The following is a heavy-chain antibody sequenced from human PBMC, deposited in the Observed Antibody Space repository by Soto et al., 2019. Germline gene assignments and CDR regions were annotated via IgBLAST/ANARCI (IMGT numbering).Heavy chain of an antibody. CDR2: IFSGGNP. CDR3: GRGASPCRSRSPAFAL. CDR1: GFTVSSNY. V-gene: IGHV3-66*01. D-gene: IGHD2-2*01. Sequence: GGPLRLSCVTPGFTVSSNYMSGVRQAPGRGLGWVSVIFSGGNPSYADSVKPRFFISGDNSPNTLYLPMTSLRAEDTAVYYCGRGASPCRSRSPAFALWGQGT. J-gene: IGHJ4*02.